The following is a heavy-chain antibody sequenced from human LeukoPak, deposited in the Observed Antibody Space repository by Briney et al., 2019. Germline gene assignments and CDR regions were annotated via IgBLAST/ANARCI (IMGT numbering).Heavy chain of an antibody. V-gene: IGHV1-3*01. CDR2: INAGNGNT. Sequence: ASVKVSCKASGYTFTSYAMHWVRQAPGQRLEWMGWINAGNGNTKYSQKFQGSVTITRDTSASTAYMELSSLRSEDTAVYYCARDSVPAVVYGYDPTFDYWGQRTLVTVSS. CDR1: GYTFTSYA. D-gene: IGHD5-12*01. CDR3: ARDSVPAVVYGYDPTFDY. J-gene: IGHJ4*02.